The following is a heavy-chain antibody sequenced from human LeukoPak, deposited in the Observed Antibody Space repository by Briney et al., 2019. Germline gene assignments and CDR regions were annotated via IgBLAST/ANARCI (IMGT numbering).Heavy chain of an antibody. D-gene: IGHD3-16*02. J-gene: IGHJ4*02. CDR3: AHMGYDYVWGSYRYPGIFYFDY. V-gene: IGHV2-5*02. CDR2: IYWDDDK. CDR1: GFSLSTSGVG. Sequence: SGPTLVNPTQTLTLTCTFSGFSLSTSGVGVGWIRQPPGKALEWLALIYWDDDKRYSPSLKSRLTITKDTSKNQVVLTMTNMDPVDTATYYCAHMGYDYVWGSYRYPGIFYFDYWGQGTLVTVFS.